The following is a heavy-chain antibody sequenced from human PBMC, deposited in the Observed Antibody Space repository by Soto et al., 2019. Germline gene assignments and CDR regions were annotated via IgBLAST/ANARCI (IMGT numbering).Heavy chain of an antibody. CDR2: IYYSGST. Sequence: SETLSLTCTVSGGSISSYYWSWIRQPPGKGLEWIGYIYYSGSTNYNPSLKSRVTISVDTSKNQFSLKLSSVTAADTAVYYCARTYGSGSYTFDWFDPWGQGTLVTSPQ. V-gene: IGHV4-59*01. D-gene: IGHD3-10*01. CDR1: GGSISSYY. J-gene: IGHJ5*02. CDR3: ARTYGSGSYTFDWFDP.